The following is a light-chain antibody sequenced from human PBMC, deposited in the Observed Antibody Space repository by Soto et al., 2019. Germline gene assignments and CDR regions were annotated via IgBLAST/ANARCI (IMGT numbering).Light chain of an antibody. CDR3: QQSDSLPLT. CDR1: QDISNY. V-gene: IGKV1-33*01. Sequence: DIQMTQSPSSLSASVGDRVTITCRASQDISNYLNWYQQRPVKAPKLLISDATNLERGVPSRFSETRSGTHFTFAITSLQPEDDATYYCQQSDSLPLTFGQGTRLEI. CDR2: DAT. J-gene: IGKJ5*01.